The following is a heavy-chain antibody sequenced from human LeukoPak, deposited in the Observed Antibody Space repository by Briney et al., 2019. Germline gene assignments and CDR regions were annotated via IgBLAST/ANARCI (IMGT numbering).Heavy chain of an antibody. CDR2: IHYTGIT. CDR1: GGSITSSKYY. Sequence: SETLSLTCTVSGGSITSSKYYWGWIRQPPGKGLEWIGSIHYTGITYYNPSLKTRVTISVDTSKNQFSLTLSSVAAADTSVYYCVSRRGDGDYRPDYWGQGTLVTVSS. V-gene: IGHV4-39*01. CDR3: VSRRGDGDYRPDY. J-gene: IGHJ4*02. D-gene: IGHD4-17*01.